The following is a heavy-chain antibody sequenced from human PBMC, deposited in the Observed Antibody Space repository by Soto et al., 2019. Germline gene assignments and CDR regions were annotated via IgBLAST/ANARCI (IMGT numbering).Heavy chain of an antibody. J-gene: IGHJ4*02. Sequence: PSETLSLTCAVSGGSVSSGSYKWSWIRQPPGKGLEWIGFIYYSGSTNYNPSLKSRVTISVDTTKNQFSLKLSSVTAADTAVYYCAREELGVGTDYWGQGTLVTVSS. V-gene: IGHV4-61*01. CDR3: AREELGVGTDY. CDR2: IYYSGST. D-gene: IGHD2-15*01. CDR1: GGSVSSGSYK.